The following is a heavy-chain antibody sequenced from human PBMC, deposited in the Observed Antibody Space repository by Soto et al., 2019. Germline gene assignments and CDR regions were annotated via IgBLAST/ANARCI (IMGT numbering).Heavy chain of an antibody. CDR1: GGTFSSYT. J-gene: IGHJ3*02. CDR2: IIPILGIA. Sequence: SVKVSCKASGGTFSSYTISWVRQAPGQGLEWMGRIIPILGIANYAQKFQGRVTITADKSTSTAYMELSSLRSEDTAVYYCATPRRAPYSNYAFDIWGQGTTVTVSS. CDR3: ATPRRAPYSNYAFDI. V-gene: IGHV1-69*02. D-gene: IGHD6-13*01.